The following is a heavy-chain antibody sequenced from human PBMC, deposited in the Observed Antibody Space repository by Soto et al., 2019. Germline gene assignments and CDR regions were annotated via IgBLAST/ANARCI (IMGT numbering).Heavy chain of an antibody. J-gene: IGHJ4*02. D-gene: IGHD5-18*01. CDR2: ISGSSSTI. CDR1: GLAFTSYN. Sequence: EVQLVESGGGLVQPGGSLRLSCAASGLAFTSYNMDWVRQAPGKGLEWVSFISGSSSTIYYADSVKGRFTISRDNAKNSLYLQMNSLRDEDTAVYYCARDRGYTYGFDYWGQGTLVTLPS. V-gene: IGHV3-48*02. CDR3: ARDRGYTYGFDY.